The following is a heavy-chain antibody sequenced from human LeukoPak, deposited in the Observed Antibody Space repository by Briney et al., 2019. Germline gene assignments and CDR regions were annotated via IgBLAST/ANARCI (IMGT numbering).Heavy chain of an antibody. CDR3: ANARIYCSGGSCQSFDY. J-gene: IGHJ4*02. Sequence: NPSETLSLTCTVSGGSISSSSYYWGWIRQPPGKGLEWIGSIYYSGSTYYNPSLKSRVTISVDTSKNQFSLKLSSVTAADTAVYYCANARIYCSGGSCQSFDYWGQGTLVTVSS. D-gene: IGHD2-15*01. V-gene: IGHV4-39*07. CDR1: GGSISSSSYY. CDR2: IYYSGST.